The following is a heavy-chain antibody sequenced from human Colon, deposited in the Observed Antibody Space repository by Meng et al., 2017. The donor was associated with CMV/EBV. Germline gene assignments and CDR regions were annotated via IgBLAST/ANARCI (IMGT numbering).Heavy chain of an antibody. V-gene: IGHV3-21*06. Sequence: GESLKISCAASGLTFSSYAMSWVRQAPGKGLEWVSSITTANAYKSYEESVTGRFTISRDDDKSSLFLQMDSRRVDDTAVYYFARTLSPRSDYSVLLVFWGQGTLVTVSS. D-gene: IGHD4-17*01. CDR3: ARTLSPRSDYSVLLVF. CDR2: ITTANAYK. CDR1: GLTFSSYA. J-gene: IGHJ4*02.